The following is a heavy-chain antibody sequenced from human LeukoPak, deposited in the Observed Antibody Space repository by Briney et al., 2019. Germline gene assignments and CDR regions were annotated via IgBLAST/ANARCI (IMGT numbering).Heavy chain of an antibody. CDR2: ISWNSGSI. V-gene: IGHV3-9*01. CDR3: ARDGAPYDSSGYYYDDAFDI. CDR1: GFTFDDYA. Sequence: GGSLRLSCAASGFTFDDYAMHWVRQAPGKGLEWVSGISWNSGSIGYADSVKGRFTISRDNAKNSLYLQMNSLRAEDTAVYYCARDGAPYDSSGYYYDDAFDIWGQGTMVTVSS. J-gene: IGHJ3*02. D-gene: IGHD3-22*01.